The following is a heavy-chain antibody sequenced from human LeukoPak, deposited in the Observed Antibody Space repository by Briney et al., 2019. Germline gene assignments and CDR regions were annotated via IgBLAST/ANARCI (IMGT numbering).Heavy chain of an antibody. CDR2: IKPDGSEK. CDR3: ARTGARTCFDH. D-gene: IGHD1-14*01. V-gene: IGHV3-7*01. CDR1: GFAFSTYW. Sequence: GGSLRLSCAASGFAFSTYWMNWVRQASGKGLEWVANIKPDGSEKFYVDSVKGRFTISRDNAKNSLYLQMNSLRAEDTAVYYCARTGARTCFDHWGQGTLVTVSS. J-gene: IGHJ4*02.